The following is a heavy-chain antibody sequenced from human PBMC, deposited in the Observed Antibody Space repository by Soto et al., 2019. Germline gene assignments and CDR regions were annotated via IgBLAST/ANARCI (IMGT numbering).Heavy chain of an antibody. Sequence: GASVKVSCKASGYTCTSYDINWVRQATGQGLEWMGWMNPNSGNTGYAQKFQGRVTMTRTTSISTAYMELSSLRSEDTAVYYCASSRISAWDAFDIWGQGTMVTVS. CDR1: GYTCTSYD. V-gene: IGHV1-8*01. J-gene: IGHJ3*02. CDR3: ASSRISAWDAFDI. CDR2: MNPNSGNT. D-gene: IGHD3-3*02.